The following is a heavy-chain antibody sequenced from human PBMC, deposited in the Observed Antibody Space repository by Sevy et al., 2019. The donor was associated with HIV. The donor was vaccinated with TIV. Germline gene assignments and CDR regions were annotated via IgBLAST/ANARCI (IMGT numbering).Heavy chain of an antibody. CDR2: TWYDGRTK. V-gene: IGHV3-33*03. D-gene: IGHD5-18*01. CDR1: GFTFSSYG. CDR3: ARVRSIYVDTTHYYAMDV. Sequence: GGSLRLSCAASGFTFSSYGMHWVRRAPGKGLEWVALTWYDGRTKFYADSVKGRFTISRDNSKNILSLQMNSLRADDTVVYYCARVRSIYVDTTHYYAMDVWGQGTPVTVS. J-gene: IGHJ6*02.